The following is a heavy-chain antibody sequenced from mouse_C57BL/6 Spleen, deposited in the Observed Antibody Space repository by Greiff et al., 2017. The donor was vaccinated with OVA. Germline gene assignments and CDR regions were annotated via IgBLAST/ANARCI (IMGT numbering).Heavy chain of an antibody. CDR3: ARGIYYDYDGGDYFDY. J-gene: IGHJ2*01. CDR1: GYTFTSYW. D-gene: IGHD2-4*01. Sequence: QVQLQQPGTELVKPGASVKLSCKASGYTFTSYWMHWVKQRPGQGLEWIGNINPSNGGTNYNEKFKSKATLTVDKSSSTAYMQLSSLTSEDSAVYYCARGIYYDYDGGDYFDYWGQGTTLTVSS. V-gene: IGHV1-53*01. CDR2: INPSNGGT.